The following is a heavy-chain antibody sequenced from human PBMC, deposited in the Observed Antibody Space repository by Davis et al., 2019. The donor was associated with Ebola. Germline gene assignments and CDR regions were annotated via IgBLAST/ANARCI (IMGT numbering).Heavy chain of an antibody. Sequence: GESLKISCAASGFTFSDYYMSWIRQAPGKGLEWVSAISGSGGSTYYADSVKGRFTISRDNSKNTLYLQMNSLRAEDTAVYYCAKDGGEGMDVWGKGTTVTVSS. J-gene: IGHJ6*04. D-gene: IGHD2-15*01. CDR2: ISGSGGST. CDR1: GFTFSDYY. CDR3: AKDGGEGMDV. V-gene: IGHV3-23*01.